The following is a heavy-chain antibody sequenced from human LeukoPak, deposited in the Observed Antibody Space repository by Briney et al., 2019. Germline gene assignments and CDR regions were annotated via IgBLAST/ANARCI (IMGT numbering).Heavy chain of an antibody. V-gene: IGHV3-21*01. CDR1: GFTFSSYS. D-gene: IGHD5-18*01. CDR2: ISSSSSYI. J-gene: IGHJ4*02. CDR3: ARSERGYSYGPPGY. Sequence: GGSLRLSCAASGFTFSSYSMNWVHQAPGKGLEWVSSISSSSSYIYYADSVKGRFTISRDNAKNSLYLQMNSLRAEDTAVYYCARSERGYSYGPPGYWGQGTLVTVSS.